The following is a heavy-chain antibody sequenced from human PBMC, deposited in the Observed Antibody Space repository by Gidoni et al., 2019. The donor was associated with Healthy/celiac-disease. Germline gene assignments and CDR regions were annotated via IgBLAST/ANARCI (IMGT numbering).Heavy chain of an antibody. D-gene: IGHD1-26*01. V-gene: IGHV1-69*01. CDR2: IIPIFGTA. CDR1: GCPFSSYA. J-gene: IGHJ6*02. Sequence: QVQLVQSGAEVQKPGSSVTVSCQASGCPFSSYAISWVRQAPGQGLEWMGGIIPIFGTANYAQKFQGRVTITADESTSTAYRELSSLRSEDTAVYYCACCIVGATSISDYYYGMDVWGQGTTVTVSS. CDR3: ACCIVGATSISDYYYGMDV.